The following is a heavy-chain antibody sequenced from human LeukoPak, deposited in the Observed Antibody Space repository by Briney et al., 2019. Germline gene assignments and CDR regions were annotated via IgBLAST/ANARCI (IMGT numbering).Heavy chain of an antibody. Sequence: ASVKVSCKASGYTFTSYGISWVRQSPGQGLEWMGWISAYNGNTNYAQKLQGRVTMTTDTSTSTAYMELRSLRSDDTAVYYCARDGSYRCSSTSCPIDYWGQGTLVTVSS. J-gene: IGHJ4*02. D-gene: IGHD2-2*01. CDR1: GYTFTSYG. V-gene: IGHV1-18*01. CDR3: ARDGSYRCSSTSCPIDY. CDR2: ISAYNGNT.